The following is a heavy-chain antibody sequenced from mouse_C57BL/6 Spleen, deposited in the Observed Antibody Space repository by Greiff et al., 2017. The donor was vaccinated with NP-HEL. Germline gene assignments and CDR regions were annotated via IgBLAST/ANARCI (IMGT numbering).Heavy chain of an antibody. CDR1: GFTFSDYG. CDR2: ISSGSSTI. D-gene: IGHD2-5*01. V-gene: IGHV5-17*01. J-gene: IGHJ4*01. Sequence: EVHLVESGGGLVKPGGSLKLSCAASGFTFSDYGMHWVRQAPEKGLEWVAYISSGSSTIYYADTVKGRFTISRDNAKNTLFLQMTSLRSEDTAMYYCARAYYSNLYAMDYWGQGTSVTVSS. CDR3: ARAYYSNLYAMDY.